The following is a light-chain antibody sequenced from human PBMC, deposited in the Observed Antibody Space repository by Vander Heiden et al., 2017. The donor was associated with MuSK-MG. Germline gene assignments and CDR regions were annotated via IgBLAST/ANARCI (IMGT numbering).Light chain of an antibody. CDR1: KWGDKY. J-gene: IGLJ2*01. Sequence: SYELPQPPSVSVSPGQTASLTCSGDKWGDKYACWYQQKPGQYPVLVIYQDSKRPAGIPERFAGSNSGNTATLTISGTQARDEDDYDCQAWDSSTVVFGGGTKLTVL. CDR2: QDS. CDR3: QAWDSSTVV. V-gene: IGLV3-1*01.